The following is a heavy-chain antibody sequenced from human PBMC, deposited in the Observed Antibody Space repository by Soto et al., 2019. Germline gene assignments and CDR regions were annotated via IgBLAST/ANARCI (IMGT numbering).Heavy chain of an antibody. V-gene: IGHV3-23*01. J-gene: IGHJ4*02. CDR2: FESGGSI. D-gene: IGHD3-10*01. CDR1: GFPFGNYA. Sequence: PGGSLRLSCTASGFPFGNYAMYWVRQAPGKGLEWVSVFESGGSIYYADSVKGRFTISRDTSKNTLYLQMNSLRAEDTAVYYCARAGVTPDFFDYWGQGTLVTVSS. CDR3: ARAGVTPDFFDY.